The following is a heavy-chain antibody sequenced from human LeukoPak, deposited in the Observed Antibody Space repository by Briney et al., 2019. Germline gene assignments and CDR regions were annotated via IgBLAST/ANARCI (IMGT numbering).Heavy chain of an antibody. CDR2: INHSGST. CDR3: ARTAMVRGVIINEYFQH. J-gene: IGHJ1*01. Sequence: SETLSLTCAVYGGSFSGYYWSWIRQPPGKGLEWIGEINHSGSTNYNPSLKSRVTISVDTSKNQFSLKLSSATAADTAVYYCARTAMVRGVIINEYFQHWGQGTLVTVSS. V-gene: IGHV4-34*01. D-gene: IGHD3-10*01. CDR1: GGSFSGYY.